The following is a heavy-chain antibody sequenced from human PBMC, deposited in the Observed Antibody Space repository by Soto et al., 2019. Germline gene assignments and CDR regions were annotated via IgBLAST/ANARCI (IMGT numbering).Heavy chain of an antibody. Sequence: PGRYLRLSCAASGFTFSSYGMHWVRQAPGKRLEWVAVISYDGSNKYYADSVKGRFTISRDNSKNTLYLQMNSLRAEDTAVYYCEKCRMEYYFDYWGQGTLVTVSS. CDR1: GFTFSSYG. D-gene: IGHD3-3*01. J-gene: IGHJ4*02. CDR2: ISYDGSNK. V-gene: IGHV3-30*18. CDR3: EKCRMEYYFDY.